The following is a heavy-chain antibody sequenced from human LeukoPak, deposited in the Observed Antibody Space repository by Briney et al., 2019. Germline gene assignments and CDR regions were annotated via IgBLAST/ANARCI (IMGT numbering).Heavy chain of an antibody. CDR1: GGTFSSYA. D-gene: IGHD3-9*01. CDR3: ARSDQLRYFDWFRRIPYYYGMDV. V-gene: IGHV1-69*06. J-gene: IGHJ6*04. CDR2: IIPIFGTA. Sequence: ASVKVSCKASGGTFSSYAISWVRQAPGQGLEWMGGIIPIFGTANYAQKFQGRVTITADKSTSTAYMELSSLRSEDTAVYYCARSDQLRYFDWFRRIPYYYGMDVWGKGTTVTVPS.